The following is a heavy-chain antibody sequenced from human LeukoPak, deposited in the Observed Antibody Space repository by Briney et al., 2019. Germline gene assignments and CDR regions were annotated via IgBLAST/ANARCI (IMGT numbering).Heavy chain of an antibody. CDR2: ISYSGST. CDR3: ARVDTSMDWFDP. CDR1: GGSISDYY. V-gene: IGHV4-59*12. D-gene: IGHD5-18*01. J-gene: IGHJ5*02. Sequence: SETLSLTCTVSGGSISDYYWSWIRQPPEKGLEWIGYISYSGSTKYNPSLQSRVTMSVDTSKKQFSLRVSSVTAADTAVYYCARVDTSMDWFDPWGQGTLVTVSS.